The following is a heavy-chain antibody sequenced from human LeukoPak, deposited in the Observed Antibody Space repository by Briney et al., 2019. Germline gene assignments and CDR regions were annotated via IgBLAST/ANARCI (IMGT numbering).Heavy chain of an antibody. CDR3: ARDRAATQILVEFDP. CDR2: ISGSGGST. J-gene: IGHJ5*02. Sequence: PGGSLRLSCAASGFTFSSYAMSWVRQAPGKGLEWVSAISGSGGSTYYADSVKGRFTISRDNSKNTLYLQLSSLRVEDTAVYFCARDRAATQILVEFDPWGQGTLVTVSS. D-gene: IGHD3-3*01. CDR1: GFTFSSYA. V-gene: IGHV3-23*01.